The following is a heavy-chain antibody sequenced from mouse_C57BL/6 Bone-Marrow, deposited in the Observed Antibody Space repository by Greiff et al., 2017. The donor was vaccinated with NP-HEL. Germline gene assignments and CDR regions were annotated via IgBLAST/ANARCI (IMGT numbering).Heavy chain of an antibody. Sequence: QVQLQQPGAELVKPGASVKMSCKASGYTFTSYWITWVKQRPGQGLEWIGDIYPGSGSTNYNEKFKSKATLTVDTSSSTAYMQLSSLTSEDSAVYSGESRIYYGYGGYAMDYWGQGTSVTVSS. CDR1: GYTFTSYW. CDR3: ESRIYYGYGGYAMDY. V-gene: IGHV1-55*01. D-gene: IGHD2-2*01. J-gene: IGHJ4*01. CDR2: IYPGSGST.